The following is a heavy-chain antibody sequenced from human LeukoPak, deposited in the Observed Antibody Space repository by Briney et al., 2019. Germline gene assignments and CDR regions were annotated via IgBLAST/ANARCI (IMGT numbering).Heavy chain of an antibody. CDR1: GGTFSSYA. CDR3: ARDRRYSYGDYYYGMDV. CDR2: IIPILGIA. J-gene: IGHJ6*02. D-gene: IGHD5-18*01. V-gene: IGHV1-69*04. Sequence: SVTVSCKASGGTFSSYAISWVRQAPGQGLEWMGRIIPILGIANYAQKFQGRVTITADKSTSTAYMELSSLRSEDTAVYYCARDRRYSYGDYYYGMDVWGQGTTVTVSS.